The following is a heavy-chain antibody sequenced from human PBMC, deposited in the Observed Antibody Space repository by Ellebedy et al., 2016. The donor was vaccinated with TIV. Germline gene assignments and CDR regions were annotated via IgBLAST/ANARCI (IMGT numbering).Heavy chain of an antibody. CDR2: INPDGTKK. J-gene: IGHJ4*02. CDR1: GFTFSSYW. V-gene: IGHV3-7*01. D-gene: IGHD3-3*01. Sequence: GESLKISCAASGFTFSSYWMNWVRQAPGKGLEWVAFINPDGTKKFYVDSVKGRFTISRDNAKNSLYLQMNTLGGEDTAVYYCSNVEWYRSDYWGQGTLVTVSS. CDR3: SNVEWYRSDY.